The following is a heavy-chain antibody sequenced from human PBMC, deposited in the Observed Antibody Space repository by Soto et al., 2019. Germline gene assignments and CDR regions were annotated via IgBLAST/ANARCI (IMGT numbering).Heavy chain of an antibody. V-gene: IGHV3-23*01. Sequence: PGGSLRLSCAASGFTFTTPAISWVRQAPGKGLEWISLIHIPGGRATYADSVRGRFTISIDNSENTVFLQMNSLRAEDTAIYYCGGHWYNYWGQGTLVTVSS. CDR1: GFTFTTPA. D-gene: IGHD1-20*01. J-gene: IGHJ4*02. CDR2: IHIPGGRA. CDR3: GGHWYNY.